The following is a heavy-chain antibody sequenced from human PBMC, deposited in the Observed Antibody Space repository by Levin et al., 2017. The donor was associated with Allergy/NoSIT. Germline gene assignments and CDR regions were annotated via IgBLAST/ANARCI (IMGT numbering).Heavy chain of an antibody. CDR3: ARDNIGLPDAFDI. D-gene: IGHD3-10*01. CDR2: ISWNSGSI. V-gene: IGHV3-9*01. CDR1: GFTFDDYA. Sequence: SLKISCAASGFTFDDYAMHWVRQAPGKCLEWVSGISWNSGSIGYADSVKGRFTISRDNAKNSLYLQMNSLRTEDTALYYCARDNIGLPDAFDIWGQGTMVIVSS. J-gene: IGHJ3*02.